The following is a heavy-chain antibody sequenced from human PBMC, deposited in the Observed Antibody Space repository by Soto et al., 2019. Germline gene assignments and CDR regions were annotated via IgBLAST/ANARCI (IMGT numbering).Heavy chain of an antibody. CDR2: IYTSGST. D-gene: IGHD3-10*01. CDR3: ARERLWFGELLS. V-gene: IGHV4-4*07. CDR1: GGSISSYY. Sequence: QVQLQESGPGLVKPSETLSLTCTVSGGSISSYYWSWIRQPAGKGLGWIGRIYTSGSTNYNPSLKSRVTMSVDTSKNQFSLKLSSVTAADTAVYYCARERLWFGELLSWGQGTLVTVSS. J-gene: IGHJ4*02.